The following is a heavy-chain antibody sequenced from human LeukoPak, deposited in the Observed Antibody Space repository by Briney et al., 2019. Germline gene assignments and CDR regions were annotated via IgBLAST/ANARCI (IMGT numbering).Heavy chain of an antibody. V-gene: IGHV3-74*03. CDR2: ITSDGSST. CDR1: GFTFSNTW. CDR3: ARDRRAVGELDY. Sequence: GGSLRLSCAACGFTFSNTWMHWVRQPPGKGLVWVARITSDGSSTTYAESVKGRFTISRDNAKNTLYLQMNSLRVEDTSVYYCARDRRAVGELDYWGQGTLVTVSS. J-gene: IGHJ4*02. D-gene: IGHD3-10*01.